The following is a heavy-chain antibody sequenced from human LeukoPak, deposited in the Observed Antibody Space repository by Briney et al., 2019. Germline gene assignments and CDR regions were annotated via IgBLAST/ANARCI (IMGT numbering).Heavy chain of an antibody. CDR2: MYYSGST. V-gene: IGHV4-59*01. J-gene: IGHJ4*02. CDR1: GGSISSYY. Sequence: SETLSLTCTVSGGSISSYYWSWIRQPPGKGLEWIGYMYYSGSTNYNPSLKSRVTISVDTSKNQFSLKLSSVTAADTAVYYCARGPLGPAAGHLNFDYWGQGTLVTVSS. D-gene: IGHD6-13*01. CDR3: ARGPLGPAAGHLNFDY.